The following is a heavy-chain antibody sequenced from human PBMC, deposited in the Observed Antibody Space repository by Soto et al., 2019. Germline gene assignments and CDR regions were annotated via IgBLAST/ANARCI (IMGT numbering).Heavy chain of an antibody. D-gene: IGHD3-9*01. V-gene: IGHV1-69*01. Sequence: QVQLVQSGAEVKKPGSSVKVSCKASGGTFSSYAISWVRQAPGQGLEWMGGIIPIFGTANYAQKFQGRDTITAEESTSTAYMERSSLRSEDTAVYYCARDLGPSELLRYFDWLFSDWGQGTLVTVSS. J-gene: IGHJ4*02. CDR3: ARDLGPSELLRYFDWLFSD. CDR2: IIPIFGTA. CDR1: GGTFSSYA.